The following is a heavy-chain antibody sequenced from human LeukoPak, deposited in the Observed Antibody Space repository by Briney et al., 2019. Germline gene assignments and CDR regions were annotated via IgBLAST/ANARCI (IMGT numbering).Heavy chain of an antibody. CDR1: GGSISSSIYY. Sequence: SETLSLTCTVSGGSISSSIYYWGWIRQHPGKGLEWIGYIYYSGSTYYNPSLKSRVTISVDTSKNQFSLKLSSVTAAGTAVYYCARGNYYFVYWGQGTLVTVSS. J-gene: IGHJ4*02. D-gene: IGHD3-3*01. CDR3: ARGNYYFVY. CDR2: IYYSGST. V-gene: IGHV4-31*03.